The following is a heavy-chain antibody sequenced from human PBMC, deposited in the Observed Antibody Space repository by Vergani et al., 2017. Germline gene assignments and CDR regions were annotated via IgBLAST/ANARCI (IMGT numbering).Heavy chain of an antibody. Sequence: EVQLVESGGGLVQPGGSLRLSCAASGFTFSSYWMSWVRQAPGKGLEWVANIKQDGSEKYYVDSVKGRFTISRDNAKNSLYLQMNSLRAEDTAVYYCARELPCYDSSGYPDYWGQGTLVTVSS. CDR1: GFTFSSYW. CDR3: ARELPCYDSSGYPDY. V-gene: IGHV3-7*01. D-gene: IGHD3-22*01. J-gene: IGHJ4*02. CDR2: IKQDGSEK.